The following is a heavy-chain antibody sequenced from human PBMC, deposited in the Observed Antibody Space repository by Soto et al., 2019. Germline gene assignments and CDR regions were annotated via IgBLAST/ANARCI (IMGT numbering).Heavy chain of an antibody. Sequence: EVQLLESGGGLVQPGGSLRLSCAASGFTFSSYAMSWVRQAPGKGLEWVSAISGSGGSTYYADSVKGRFTISRYNSKNTLYLQMNSLRAEDTDVYYCAKDPVGGVIGYYFDYWGQGTLVTVSS. V-gene: IGHV3-23*01. CDR3: AKDPVGGVIGYYFDY. D-gene: IGHD3-16*02. CDR2: ISGSGGST. J-gene: IGHJ4*02. CDR1: GFTFSSYA.